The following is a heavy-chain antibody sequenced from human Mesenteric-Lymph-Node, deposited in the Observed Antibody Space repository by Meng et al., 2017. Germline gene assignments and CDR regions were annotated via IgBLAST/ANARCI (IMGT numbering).Heavy chain of an antibody. CDR3: ARDIGQYYYDDPGGMDV. Sequence: ASVKVSCKASGYTFTGYYMHWVRQAPGQGLEWMGWINPNSGGTNYAQKFQGRVTMTRDTSISTAYMELRSLRSDDTAVYYCARDIGQYYYDDPGGMDVWGQGTTVTVSS. V-gene: IGHV1-2*02. CDR1: GYTFTGYY. CDR2: INPNSGGT. D-gene: IGHD3-22*01. J-gene: IGHJ6*02.